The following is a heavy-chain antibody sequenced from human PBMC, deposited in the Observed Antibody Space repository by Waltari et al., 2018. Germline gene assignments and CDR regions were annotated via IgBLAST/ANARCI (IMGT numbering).Heavy chain of an antibody. J-gene: IGHJ4*02. D-gene: IGHD6-13*01. CDR1: GGSISSSSYY. CDR2: IYYSGGT. V-gene: IGHV4-39*01. CDR3: ARHKQQLVYFDY. Sequence: QLQLQESGPGLVKPSETLSLTCTVSGGSISSSSYYWGWLRQPPGKGLEWIGSIYYSGGTYYNPSLKSRVTISVDTSKNQFSLKLSSVTAADTAVYYCARHKQQLVYFDYWGQGTLVTVSS.